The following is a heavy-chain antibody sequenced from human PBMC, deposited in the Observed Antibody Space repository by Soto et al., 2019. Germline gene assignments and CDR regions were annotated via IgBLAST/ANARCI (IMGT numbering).Heavy chain of an antibody. J-gene: IGHJ4*02. D-gene: IGHD3-9*01. CDR2: IKKDGSEE. V-gene: IGHV3-7*01. Sequence: GGSLRLSCAASGFAFSSYWMSWVRQAPGKGLEWVANIKKDGSEEYYVDSVKGRFTISRDSAKNLLYLQMNSLRAEDTAVYYCATSSDTGYIFDFWGQGTLVTVS. CDR3: ATSSDTGYIFDF. CDR1: GFAFSSYW.